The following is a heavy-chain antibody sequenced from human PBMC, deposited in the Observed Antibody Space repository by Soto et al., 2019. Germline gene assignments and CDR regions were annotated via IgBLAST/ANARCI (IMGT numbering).Heavy chain of an antibody. Sequence: PGGSLRLSCAASGFAFSSYGMHWVRQAPGKGLEWVAVIWFDGSIKYYGDSAKGRFTISRDNSKNTLYLEMNSLRGEDTAVYYCARGIAGAGTGVDYWGQGTLVTVSS. J-gene: IGHJ4*02. CDR2: IWFDGSIK. V-gene: IGHV3-33*01. D-gene: IGHD6-13*01. CDR3: ARGIAGAGTGVDY. CDR1: GFAFSSYG.